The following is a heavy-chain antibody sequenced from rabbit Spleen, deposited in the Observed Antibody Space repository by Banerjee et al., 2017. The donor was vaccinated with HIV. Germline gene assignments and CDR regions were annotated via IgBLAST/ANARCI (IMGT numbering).Heavy chain of an antibody. D-gene: IGHD2-1*01. CDR2: INADSSGST. J-gene: IGHJ4*01. V-gene: IGHV1S45*01. Sequence: QEHLEESGGGLVKPGGTLTLTCTASGVSFSDTDVMCWVRQAPGKGLEWIACINADSSGSTDYASWAKGRFTISKTSSTTVTLQMTSLTAADTATYFCARGSATMTMVITGYYLGLWGQGPWSPS. CDR1: GVSFSDTDV. CDR3: ARGSATMTMVITGYYLGL.